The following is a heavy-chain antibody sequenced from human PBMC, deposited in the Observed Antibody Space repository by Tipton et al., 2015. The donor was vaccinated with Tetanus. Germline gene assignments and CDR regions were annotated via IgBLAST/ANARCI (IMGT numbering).Heavy chain of an antibody. CDR1: GGSISSGTYY. CDR2: IYFSGST. D-gene: IGHD3-22*01. Sequence: LRLSCTVSGGSISSGTYYWGWIRQPPGKGLEWIGSIYFSGSTYYNPSLKSRVTIYVDTSKKQFSLRLSSVTAADPAVYYCARRDYSDSSVDNWGQGALVTVSS. CDR3: ARRDYSDSSVDN. J-gene: IGHJ4*01. V-gene: IGHV4-39*01.